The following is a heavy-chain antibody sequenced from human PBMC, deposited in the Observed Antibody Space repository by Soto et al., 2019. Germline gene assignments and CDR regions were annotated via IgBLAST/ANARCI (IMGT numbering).Heavy chain of an antibody. D-gene: IGHD3-22*01. Sequence: EVQLLESGGGLVKPGGSLRLSCAASGFTFSSYAMSWVRQAPGKGLEWVSAISGSGGSTYYADSVKGRFTISRDNSKNTLYLQMNSLRAEDTAVYYCAKDRGHAYYYDSSSNYWGQGTLVTVSS. CDR1: GFTFSSYA. CDR2: ISGSGGST. J-gene: IGHJ4*02. CDR3: AKDRGHAYYYDSSSNY. V-gene: IGHV3-23*01.